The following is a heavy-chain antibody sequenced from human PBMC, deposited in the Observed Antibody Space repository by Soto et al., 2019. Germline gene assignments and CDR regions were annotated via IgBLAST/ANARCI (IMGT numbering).Heavy chain of an antibody. V-gene: IGHV3-23*01. D-gene: IGHD3-10*01. Sequence: EVQLLESGGGLVQPGGSLSLSCAASGFTFSSYAMSWVRQAPGKGLEWVSAISGSGGSTYYADSVKGRFTISRDNSKNTLYLQMNSLRAEDTAVYYCAKAELLWFGSNTDYWGQGTLVTVSS. CDR1: GFTFSSYA. CDR3: AKAELLWFGSNTDY. CDR2: ISGSGGST. J-gene: IGHJ4*02.